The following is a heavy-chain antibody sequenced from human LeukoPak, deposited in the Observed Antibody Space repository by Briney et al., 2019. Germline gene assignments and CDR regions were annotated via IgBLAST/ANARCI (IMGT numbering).Heavy chain of an antibody. J-gene: IGHJ4*02. CDR1: GYTFTSYG. CDR3: AREMATTFSFDY. V-gene: IGHV1-18*01. Sequence: ASVKVSCKASGYTFTSYGISWVRQAPGQGLEWMGWISAYNGNTNYAQKLQGRVTMTTDTSTSTAYMELRSLRSDDAAVYYCAREMATTFSFDYWGQGTLVTVSS. CDR2: ISAYNGNT. D-gene: IGHD5-24*01.